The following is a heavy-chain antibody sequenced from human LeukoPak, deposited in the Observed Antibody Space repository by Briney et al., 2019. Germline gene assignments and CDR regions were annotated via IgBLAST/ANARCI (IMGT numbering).Heavy chain of an antibody. Sequence: ASVKVSCKASGYTFTGYYIHWVRQAPGQGLEWMGWIDPNSGDTNYAQKFQGRVTMTRDTSISTAYMELSRLRSDDTAVYYCARGHSSSYPIDYWGQGTLVTVSS. V-gene: IGHV1-2*02. CDR3: ARGHSSSYPIDY. D-gene: IGHD6-6*01. CDR1: GYTFTGYY. CDR2: IDPNSGDT. J-gene: IGHJ4*02.